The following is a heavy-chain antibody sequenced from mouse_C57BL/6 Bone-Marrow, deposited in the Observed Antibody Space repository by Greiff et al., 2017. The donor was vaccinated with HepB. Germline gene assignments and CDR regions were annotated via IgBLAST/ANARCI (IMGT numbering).Heavy chain of an antibody. CDR2: SYPRSGNT. Sequence: QVQLKQSGAELARPGASVKLSCKASGYTFTSYGISWVKQRTGQGLEWIGESYPRSGNTYYNEKFKGKATLTADKSSSTAYMELRSLTSEDAAVYFCASYDYGGYFDVWGTGTTVTGSS. D-gene: IGHD2-4*01. V-gene: IGHV1-81*01. CDR1: GYTFTSYG. J-gene: IGHJ1*03. CDR3: ASYDYGGYFDV.